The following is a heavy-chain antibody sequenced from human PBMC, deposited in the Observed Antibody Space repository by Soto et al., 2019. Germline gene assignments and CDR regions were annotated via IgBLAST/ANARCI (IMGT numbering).Heavy chain of an antibody. J-gene: IGHJ6*02. CDR3: ARLLRFLNGMDV. V-gene: IGHV4-39*01. Sequence: SETLSLTCTVSGGSISSSSYYWGWIRQPPGKGLEWIGSIYYSGSTYYNPSLKSRVTISVDTSKNQFSLKLSSVTAADTAVYYCARLLRFLNGMDVWGQGTTVTVSS. CDR2: IYYSGST. CDR1: GGSISSSSYY. D-gene: IGHD3-3*01.